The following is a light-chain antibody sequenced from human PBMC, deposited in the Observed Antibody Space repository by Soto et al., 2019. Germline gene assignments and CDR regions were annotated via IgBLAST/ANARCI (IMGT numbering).Light chain of an antibody. Sequence: DIVMTQSPDSLAVSLGERATIKCKSSQSVLFTSNNKNYLGWFQQKPRQPPKLLLSWASTRESGVPDRFSGSGSGTDFTLTISSLQAGDVAVYYCQQYYTTPLTFGGGTKVEIK. J-gene: IGKJ4*01. V-gene: IGKV4-1*01. CDR2: WAS. CDR3: QQYYTTPLT. CDR1: QSVLFTSNNKNY.